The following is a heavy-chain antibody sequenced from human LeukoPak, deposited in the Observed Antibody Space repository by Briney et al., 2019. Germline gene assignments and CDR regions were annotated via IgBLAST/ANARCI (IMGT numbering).Heavy chain of an antibody. Sequence: GGSLRLSCAASGFTFSSYEMNWVRQAPGKGLEFISYISSSGSIIYYADSVKDRFTISRDNAKNTLYLQMNRLRAEDTAVYYCARKRRISICSGGSCYSSLWFDPWGQGTLVTVSS. V-gene: IGHV3-48*03. CDR2: ISSSGSII. CDR1: GFTFSSYE. J-gene: IGHJ5*02. D-gene: IGHD2-15*01. CDR3: ARKRRISICSGGSCYSSLWFDP.